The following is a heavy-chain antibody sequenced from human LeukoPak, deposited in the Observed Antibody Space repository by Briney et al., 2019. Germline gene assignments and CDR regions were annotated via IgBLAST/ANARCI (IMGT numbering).Heavy chain of an antibody. CDR3: ARAKPADFDL. CDR1: GFTFNTYW. Sequence: PGGSLRLSCEASGFTFNTYWIHWVRQAPGKGLVWVSRVNEDGSETNYADSVKGRLTISRDNAMNTAYLEMDSLRVEDTAVYYCARAKPADFDLWGRGTLLTVSS. J-gene: IGHJ2*01. CDR2: VNEDGSET. V-gene: IGHV3-74*01.